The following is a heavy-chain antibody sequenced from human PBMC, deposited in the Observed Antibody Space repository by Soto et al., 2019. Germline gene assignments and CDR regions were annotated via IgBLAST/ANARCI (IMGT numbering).Heavy chain of an antibody. D-gene: IGHD6-13*01. V-gene: IGHV1-69*01. CDR2: IIPLFGTL. CDR3: TTTPFNMASAGSYYFDS. Sequence: QVKLVQSGTEVKRPGSSVKVSCKASGGTFSNYGLSWVRQAPGHGLQWMGGIIPLFGTLHNAREFQDRVTITADQSTGTASMDLRSLTYDDTAVYFCTTTPFNMASAGSYYFDSWGQGILVTVSS. CDR1: GGTFSNYG. J-gene: IGHJ4*02.